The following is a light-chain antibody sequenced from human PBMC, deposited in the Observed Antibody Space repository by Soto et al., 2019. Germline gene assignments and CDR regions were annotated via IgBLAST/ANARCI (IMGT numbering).Light chain of an antibody. CDR1: QSVSSN. CDR2: GAS. CDR3: QQYYSYPRT. Sequence: ERVMTQSPATLSVSPGERATLSCRASQSVSSNLAWYQQKPGQAPRLLIYGASTRATGIPARFSGSGSGTDFTLTISCLQSEDFATYYCQQYYSYPRTFGQGTKVDIK. J-gene: IGKJ1*01. V-gene: IGKV3-15*01.